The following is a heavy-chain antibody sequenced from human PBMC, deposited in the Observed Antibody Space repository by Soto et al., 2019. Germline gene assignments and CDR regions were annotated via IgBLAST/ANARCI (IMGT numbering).Heavy chain of an antibody. J-gene: IGHJ6*02. Sequence: GGSLILSCAASGFTFSSYSMNWVRQAPGKGLEWVSSISSSSSYIYYADSVKGRFTISRDNAKNSLYLQMNSLRAEDTAVYYCARDVKGIAAAGRGYYYYGMDVWGQGTTVTVSS. V-gene: IGHV3-21*01. CDR2: ISSSSSYI. CDR1: GFTFSSYS. D-gene: IGHD6-13*01. CDR3: ARDVKGIAAAGRGYYYYGMDV.